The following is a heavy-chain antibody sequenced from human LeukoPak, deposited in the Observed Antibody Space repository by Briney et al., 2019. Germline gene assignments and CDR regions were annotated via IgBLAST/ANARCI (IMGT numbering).Heavy chain of an antibody. CDR1: GFTFSSYT. Sequence: PGGSLRLSCAASGFTFSSYTMTWVRQAPGEGLEWVSGISGSGDTTYYADSVKGRFTISRDNSRNTLYLQMNSLRPEDTAVYYCATSRGYTDYWGQGTLVTVSS. V-gene: IGHV3-23*01. CDR3: ATSRGYTDY. J-gene: IGHJ4*02. D-gene: IGHD6-25*01. CDR2: ISGSGDTT.